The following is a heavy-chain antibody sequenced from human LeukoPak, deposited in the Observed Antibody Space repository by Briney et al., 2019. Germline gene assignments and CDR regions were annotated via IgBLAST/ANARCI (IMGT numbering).Heavy chain of an antibody. D-gene: IGHD3-22*01. V-gene: IGHV3-9*01. Sequence: GGSLRLSCAASGFTFDDYAVHWVRQAPGKGLEWVSGISWNSGSIGYADSVKGRFTISRDNAKNSLYLQMNSLRAEDTALYYCAKDYYDSSGYVDYWGQGTLVTVSS. J-gene: IGHJ4*02. CDR1: GFTFDDYA. CDR3: AKDYYDSSGYVDY. CDR2: ISWNSGSI.